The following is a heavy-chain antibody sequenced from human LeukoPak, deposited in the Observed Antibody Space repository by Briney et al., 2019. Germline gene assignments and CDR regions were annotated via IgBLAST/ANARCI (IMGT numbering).Heavy chain of an antibody. V-gene: IGHV3-74*01. Sequence: GGSLRLSCAGSGFTLSDYWMHWVRQGPGKGLVWVSRINSDGSSANYADSVKGRFTISRDNAKNTLYLQMNSLRAEDTAVYYCARGFHIATDGSNVYWGPGTPVTVSS. J-gene: IGHJ4*02. CDR3: ARGFHIATDGSNVY. CDR2: INSDGSSA. CDR1: GFTLSDYW. D-gene: IGHD6-13*01.